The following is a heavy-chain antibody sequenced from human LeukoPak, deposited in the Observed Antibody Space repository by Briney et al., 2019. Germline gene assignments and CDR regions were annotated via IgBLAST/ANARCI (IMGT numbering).Heavy chain of an antibody. CDR3: ARTGYGDLAWERVLSYYYYYMDV. CDR2: IYYSGST. V-gene: IGHV4-39*01. Sequence: SETLSLTCTVSGGSISSSSYYWGWIRQPPGKGLEWIGSIYYSGSTYYNPSLKSRVTISVDTSKNQFSLKLSSVTAADTAVYYCARTGYGDLAWERVLSYYYYYMDVWGKGTTVTVSS. D-gene: IGHD4-17*01. CDR1: GGSISSSSYY. J-gene: IGHJ6*03.